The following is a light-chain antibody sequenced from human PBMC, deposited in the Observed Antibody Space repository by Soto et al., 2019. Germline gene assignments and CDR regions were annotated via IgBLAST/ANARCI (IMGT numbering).Light chain of an antibody. CDR3: QQSET. Sequence: IVMTQSPATLSVSPGERATLSCRASQSVSSNLAWYQQKPGQAPRLLIFGATTRASGIPARFSGSGSGTEFTLTISSLQSEDFAVYYCQQSETFGQGTKVDNK. CDR1: QSVSSN. CDR2: GAT. J-gene: IGKJ1*01. V-gene: IGKV3-15*01.